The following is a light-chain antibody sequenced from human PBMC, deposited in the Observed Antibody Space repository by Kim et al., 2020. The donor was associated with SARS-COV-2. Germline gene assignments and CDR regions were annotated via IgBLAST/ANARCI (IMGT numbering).Light chain of an antibody. J-gene: IGLJ1*01. CDR2: DVS. CDR3: CSYAGSYTYV. Sequence: QAVTISCTGASSDVGAYNSVSWYQQHPDQAPKFMIYDVSQRPSGVPDRFSGSKSGNAASLTISRLQAEDEADYYCCSYAGSYTYVFGTGTKVTVL. V-gene: IGLV2-11*03. CDR1: SSDVGAYNS.